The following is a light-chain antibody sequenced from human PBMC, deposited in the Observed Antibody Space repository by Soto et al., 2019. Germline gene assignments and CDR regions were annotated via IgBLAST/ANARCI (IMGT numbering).Light chain of an antibody. CDR1: SSNIGGNP. CDR3: AAWDDSLNGRV. J-gene: IGLJ2*01. Sequence: LTQPPSASGTPGQRVTISCSGSSSNIGGNPVNWYQQLPGTAPKLLIYSDNQRPSGVPDRFSGSKSGTSASLAISGLQSDEEADYYCAAWDDSLNGRVFGGGTKLTVL. CDR2: SDN. V-gene: IGLV1-44*01.